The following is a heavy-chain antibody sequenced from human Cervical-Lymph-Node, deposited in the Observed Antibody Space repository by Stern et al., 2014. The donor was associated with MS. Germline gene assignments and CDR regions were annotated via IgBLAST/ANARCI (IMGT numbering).Heavy chain of an antibody. V-gene: IGHV5-51*01. CDR1: GYTFTSYW. CDR2: IFPGGSDI. CDR3: ARQRYFDY. Sequence: EVQLVESGPEVKRPGEALKISCQASGYTFTSYWIGWARQMPGKGLEWTAIIFPGGSDIRYSPSFQGQVTIPADKSSSTAYLQWNNLKASDTAIYYCARQRYFDYWGQGTLVTVSS. J-gene: IGHJ4*02.